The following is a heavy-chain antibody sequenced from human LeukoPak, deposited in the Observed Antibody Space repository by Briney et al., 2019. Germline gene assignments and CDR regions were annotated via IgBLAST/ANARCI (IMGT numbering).Heavy chain of an antibody. D-gene: IGHD6-19*01. Sequence: LSLTCTVSGGSISSTTYYWDWLRQAPGKGLEWIGNINHCSINYYTAFFKSRVTMSVNTSKNQFSLKLSSLTAADSAVYCCARHSAAVNWFDTWGQGTLVTVSS. CDR3: ARHSAAVNWFDT. CDR2: INHCSIN. V-gene: IGHV4-39*01. CDR1: GGSISSTTYY. J-gene: IGHJ5*02.